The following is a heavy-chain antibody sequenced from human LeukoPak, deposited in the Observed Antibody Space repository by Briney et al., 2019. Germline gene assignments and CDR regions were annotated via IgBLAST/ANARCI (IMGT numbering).Heavy chain of an antibody. CDR2: ISGSCGST. CDR1: GFTFNSYG. J-gene: IGHJ4*02. D-gene: IGHD3-10*01. V-gene: IGHV3-23*01. Sequence: GGPLPLSYALSGFTFNSYGLSWVRPAPGKGLEWVSAISGSCGSTYSADSVKGRFTISRDNSKNTLYLEVISLTAEDTAVYYCAKDDAWLRFGEWSQGTLVTVSS. CDR3: AKDDAWLRFGE.